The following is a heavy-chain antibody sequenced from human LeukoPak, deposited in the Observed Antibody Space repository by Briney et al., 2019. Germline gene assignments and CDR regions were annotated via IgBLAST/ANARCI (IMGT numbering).Heavy chain of an antibody. D-gene: IGHD3-10*01. Sequence: GGSLRFSCAASGFTFSSYAMSWVRQAPGKGLEWVSAISGSGGSTYYADSVKGRFTISRDNSKNTLYLQMNSLRAEDTAVYYCAKSPGTMVRGVSYFDYWGQGTLVTVSS. V-gene: IGHV3-23*01. CDR2: ISGSGGST. CDR3: AKSPGTMVRGVSYFDY. CDR1: GFTFSSYA. J-gene: IGHJ4*02.